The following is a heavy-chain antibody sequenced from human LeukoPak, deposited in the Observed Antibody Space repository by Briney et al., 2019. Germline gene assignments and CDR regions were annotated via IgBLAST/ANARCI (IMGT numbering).Heavy chain of an antibody. J-gene: IGHJ4*02. D-gene: IGHD3-10*01. V-gene: IGHV1-69*06. CDR1: GGTFSSYA. Sequence: SVKVSCKASGGTFSSYAISWVRQAPGQGLEWMGGIIPIFGTANYAQKFQGRVTITADKSTSAAYMELSSLRSEDTAVYYCARDAGYYYGSGSYFDYWGQGTLVTVSS. CDR2: IIPIFGTA. CDR3: ARDAGYYYGSGSYFDY.